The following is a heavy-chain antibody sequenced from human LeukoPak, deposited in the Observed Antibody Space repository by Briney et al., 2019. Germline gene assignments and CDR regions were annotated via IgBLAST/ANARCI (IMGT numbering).Heavy chain of an antibody. V-gene: IGHV4-34*01. CDR3: AREEVV. J-gene: IGHJ4*02. CDR1: GGSFSGYY. Sequence: SETLSLTCAVYGGSFSGYYWSWNRQPPGKGLEWIGEINHSGSTNYNPSLKSRVTISVDTSKNQFSLKLSSVTAADTAVYYCAREEVVWGQGILVTVSS. D-gene: IGHD2-15*01. CDR2: INHSGST.